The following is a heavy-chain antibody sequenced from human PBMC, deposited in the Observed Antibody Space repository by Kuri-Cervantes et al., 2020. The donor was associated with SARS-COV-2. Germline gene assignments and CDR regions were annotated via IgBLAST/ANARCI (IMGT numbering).Heavy chain of an antibody. CDR2: IRSKAYGGTT. CDR1: GFTFDDYA. D-gene: IGHD6-13*01. V-gene: IGHV3-49*04. J-gene: IGHJ4*02. Sequence: GESLKISCAASGFTFDDYAMSWVRQAPGKGLEWVGFIRSKAYGGTTEYAASVKGRFTISRDDSKSIAYLQMNSLKTEDTAVYYCTRGRYSSSWYPDYWGQGTLVTVSS. CDR3: TRGRYSSSWYPDY.